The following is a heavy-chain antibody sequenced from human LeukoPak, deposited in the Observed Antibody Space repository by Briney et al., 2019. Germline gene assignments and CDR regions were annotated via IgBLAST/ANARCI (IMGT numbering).Heavy chain of an antibody. CDR3: ARERSLLGGCADGDCLGAFDI. D-gene: IGHD2-21*01. V-gene: IGHV1-2*02. Sequence: GASVKVSCKASGYTFTGYYMHWVRQAPGQGLEWMGWINPNSGGTNYAQKFQGRVTMTRDTSISTAYMELSRLRSDDTAVYYCARERSLLGGCADGDCLGAFDIWGQGTMVTVSS. J-gene: IGHJ3*02. CDR2: INPNSGGT. CDR1: GYTFTGYY.